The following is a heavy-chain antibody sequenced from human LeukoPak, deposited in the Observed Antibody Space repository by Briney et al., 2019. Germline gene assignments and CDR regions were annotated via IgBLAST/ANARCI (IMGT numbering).Heavy chain of an antibody. Sequence: GASVKVSCKASGYTFTSYGISWVRQAPGQGLEWMGWISVYNGNTNYAQKLQGRVTMTTDTSTSTAYMELRSLRSDDTAVYYCARDGRPGIAVAGRPSYWGQGTLVTVSS. V-gene: IGHV1-18*01. CDR3: ARDGRPGIAVAGRPSY. CDR1: GYTFTSYG. CDR2: ISVYNGNT. J-gene: IGHJ4*02. D-gene: IGHD6-19*01.